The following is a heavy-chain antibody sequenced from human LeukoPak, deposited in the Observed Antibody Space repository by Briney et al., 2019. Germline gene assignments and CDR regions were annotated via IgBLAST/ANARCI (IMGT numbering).Heavy chain of an antibody. CDR3: AKGQLRWDY. CDR1: GFTFSSYA. Sequence: GGSLRLSCAASGFTFSSYAMNWVRQAPGKGLEWVAGISSGDRTFHAESVKGRFTISRDKSKDTLYLQMNSLRAEDTAVYYCAKGQLRWDYWGQGTLVTVSS. V-gene: IGHV3-23*01. D-gene: IGHD4-23*01. J-gene: IGHJ4*02. CDR2: ISSGDRT.